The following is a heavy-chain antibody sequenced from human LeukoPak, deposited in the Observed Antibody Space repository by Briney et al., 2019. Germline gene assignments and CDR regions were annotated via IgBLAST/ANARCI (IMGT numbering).Heavy chain of an antibody. Sequence: GASVKVSCKASGGTFSSYAISWVRQAPGQGLEWMGRIIPILGTASYAQKFQGRVTITTDESTSTAYMELSSLRSEDTAVYYCARARGYNPFQHWGQGTLVTVSS. J-gene: IGHJ1*01. V-gene: IGHV1-69*11. CDR3: ARARGYNPFQH. D-gene: IGHD5-24*01. CDR1: GGTFSSYA. CDR2: IIPILGTA.